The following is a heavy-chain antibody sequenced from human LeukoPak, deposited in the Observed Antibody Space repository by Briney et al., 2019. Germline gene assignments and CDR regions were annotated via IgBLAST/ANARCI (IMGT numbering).Heavy chain of an antibody. J-gene: IGHJ4*02. CDR2: IYYSGST. CDR3: ARYCSGGSCYGALDY. Sequence: PSETLSLTCTVSGGSLSSYYWSWIRQPPGKGLEWIGYIYYSGSTNYNPSLKSRVTISVDTSKNQFSLKLSSVTAADTAVYYCARYCSGGSCYGALDYWGQGTLVTVSS. CDR1: GGSLSSYY. D-gene: IGHD2-15*01. V-gene: IGHV4-59*01.